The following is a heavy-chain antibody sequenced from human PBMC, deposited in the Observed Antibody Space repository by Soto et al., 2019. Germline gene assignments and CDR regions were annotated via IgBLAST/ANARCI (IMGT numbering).Heavy chain of an antibody. D-gene: IGHD3-10*01. CDR3: ARQHYAGSSGDWFDP. CDR2: IYYSGGT. J-gene: IGHJ5*02. Sequence: TMSDTWTVSDGSISSHSYCRGRNRKPPGKALEWIGSIYYSGGTHYNPSLMSRVTISIDTSKKQFSLKLSSVTAADTAVYHCARQHYAGSSGDWFDPWGQGTPVTV. V-gene: IGHV4-39*01. CDR1: DGSISSHSYC.